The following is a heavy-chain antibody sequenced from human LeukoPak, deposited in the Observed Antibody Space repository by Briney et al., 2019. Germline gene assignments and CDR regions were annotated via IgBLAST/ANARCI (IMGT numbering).Heavy chain of an antibody. J-gene: IGHJ6*02. CDR1: VGSINSGNW. CDR2: IYQNGTP. D-gene: IGHD2-2*02. Sequence: SETLSLTCAVSVGSINSGNWWSWVRQSPGKGLEWVGEIYQNGTPNYNPSLKSRVTISADTFKNHFSLKMTSVTAADTAVYYCATAPILRGEGGEHYKYGMDVWGQGTTVIVSS. V-gene: IGHV4-4*02. CDR3: ATAPILRGEGGEHYKYGMDV.